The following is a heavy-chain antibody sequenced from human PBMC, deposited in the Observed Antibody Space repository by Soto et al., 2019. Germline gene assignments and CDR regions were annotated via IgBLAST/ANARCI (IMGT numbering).Heavy chain of an antibody. CDR3: AREAAVGYQYYYDSSDTGGYFDY. CDR2: IKQDGSEK. CDR1: GFTFSSYW. J-gene: IGHJ4*02. V-gene: IGHV3-7*05. Sequence: GGSLRLSCAASGFTFSSYWMSWVRQAPGKGLEWVANIKQDGSEKYYVDSVKGRFTISRDNAKNSLYLQMNSLRAEDTAVYYCAREAAVGYQYYYDSSDTGGYFDYWGQGTLVTVSS. D-gene: IGHD3-22*01.